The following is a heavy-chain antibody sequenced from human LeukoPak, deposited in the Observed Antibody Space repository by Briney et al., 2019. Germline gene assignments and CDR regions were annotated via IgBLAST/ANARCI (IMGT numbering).Heavy chain of an antibody. CDR1: GCMFSNYD. CDR3: ARRGPPDFDY. Sequence: PGGSLRLSCVASGCMFSNYDMKWVRQAPGKGLEGISCVRTSGETTYCADPVKGRFSISRDNAQNSLYLQMNSLRVEDTAVYYCARRGPPDFDYWGQGTLVTVSS. CDR2: VRTSGETT. V-gene: IGHV3-48*03. J-gene: IGHJ4*02.